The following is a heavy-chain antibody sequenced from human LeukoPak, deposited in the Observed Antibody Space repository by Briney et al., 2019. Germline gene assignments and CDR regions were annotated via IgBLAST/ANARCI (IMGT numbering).Heavy chain of an antibody. V-gene: IGHV4-34*01. CDR1: GGSFSGYY. CDR2: MNHSGST. D-gene: IGHD3-10*01. Sequence: SETLSLTCAVYGGSFSGYYWSWIRQPPGKGLEWIGEMNHSGSTNYNPSLKSRVTISVDTSKNQFSLKLSSVTAADTAAYYCARRLGRKFGERFYYYHYMDVWGKGTTVTISS. CDR3: ARRLGRKFGERFYYYHYMDV. J-gene: IGHJ6*03.